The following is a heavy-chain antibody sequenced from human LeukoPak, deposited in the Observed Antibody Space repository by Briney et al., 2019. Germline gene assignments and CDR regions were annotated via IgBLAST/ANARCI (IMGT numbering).Heavy chain of an antibody. J-gene: IGHJ4*02. V-gene: IGHV3-30*18. Sequence: GGSLRLSCAASGFTFSSYGMHWVCQAPGKGLEWVAVISYDGSNKYYADSVKGRFTISRDNSKNTLYLQMNSLRAEDTAVYYCAKDRRGPTYYDFWSGYDHYFDYWGQGTLVTVSS. CDR3: AKDRRGPTYYDFWSGYDHYFDY. CDR1: GFTFSSYG. CDR2: ISYDGSNK. D-gene: IGHD3-3*01.